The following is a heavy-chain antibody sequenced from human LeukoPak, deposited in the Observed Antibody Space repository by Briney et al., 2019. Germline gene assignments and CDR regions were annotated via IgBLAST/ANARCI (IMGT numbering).Heavy chain of an antibody. J-gene: IGHJ6*02. CDR1: GGTFSSYA. CDR3: AAVGWEHSTSPLPMDV. CDR2: IIPIFGTA. V-gene: IGHV1-69*01. Sequence: ASVKVSCKASGGTFSSYAISWVRQAPGQGLEWMGGIIPIFGTANYAQKFQGRVTITADESTSTAYMELSSLRSEDTAVYYCAAVGWEHSTSPLPMDVWGQGTTVTVSS. D-gene: IGHD6-6*01.